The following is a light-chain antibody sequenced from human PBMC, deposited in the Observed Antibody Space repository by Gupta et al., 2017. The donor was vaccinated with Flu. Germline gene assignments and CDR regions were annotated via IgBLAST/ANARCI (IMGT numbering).Light chain of an antibody. J-gene: IGLJ3*02. Sequence: SYESPPPPSASVSPGQATSITCSGDDLRNKFTSWYQQRLGQSPVMVIYQDRKRPPGIPDRFSGANSGNTATLTISGAQDVDEADYFCQAWDSTSNCVFGGGTKLTVL. CDR2: QDR. V-gene: IGLV3-1*01. CDR1: DLRNKF. CDR3: QAWDSTSNCV.